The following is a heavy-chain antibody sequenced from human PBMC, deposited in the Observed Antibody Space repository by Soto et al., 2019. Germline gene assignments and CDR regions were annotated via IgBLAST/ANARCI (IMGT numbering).Heavy chain of an antibody. CDR2: IIPIFGTA. V-gene: IGHV1-69*01. CDR3: AREGRNYGGSYRPYFDY. CDR1: GGTFSSYA. D-gene: IGHD2-15*01. Sequence: QVQLVQSGAEVKKPGSSVKVSCKASGGTFSSYAISWVRQAPGQGLEWMGGIIPIFGTANYAQKFQGRVTIPADESTSTAYMELSSLRSEDKAVYYCAREGRNYGGSYRPYFDYWGQGTLVTVSS. J-gene: IGHJ4*02.